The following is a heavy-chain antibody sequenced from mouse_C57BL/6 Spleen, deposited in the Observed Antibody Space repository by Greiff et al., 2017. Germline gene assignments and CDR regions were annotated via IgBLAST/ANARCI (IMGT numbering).Heavy chain of an antibody. D-gene: IGHD1-1*01. V-gene: IGHV1-80*01. CDR3: ARSDYYGSSYYFDY. CDR1: GYAFSSYW. J-gene: IGHJ2*01. Sequence: QVQLQQSGAELVMPGASVKISCKASGYAFSSYWMNWVKQRPGQGLEWIGQIYPGDGDTNYNGKFKGKATLTADKSSSTAYMQLSSLTSEDSAVYYCARSDYYGSSYYFDYWGQGTTLTVSS. CDR2: IYPGDGDT.